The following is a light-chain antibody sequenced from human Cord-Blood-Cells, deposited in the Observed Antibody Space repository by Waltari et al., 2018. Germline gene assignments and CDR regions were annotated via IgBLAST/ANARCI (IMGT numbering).Light chain of an antibody. CDR3: GAWDDSLSGSWV. CDR1: SSNIGSNY. J-gene: IGLJ3*02. Sequence: QSVLTQPPSASGTPGQRVTISCSGSSSNIGSNYVYWYQQLPRTAPKLLIDRNNQRPSGVPVRCSGSKSGTSASLAISGLRSEDEADYYCGAWDDSLSGSWVFGGGTKLAVL. CDR2: RNN. V-gene: IGLV1-47*01.